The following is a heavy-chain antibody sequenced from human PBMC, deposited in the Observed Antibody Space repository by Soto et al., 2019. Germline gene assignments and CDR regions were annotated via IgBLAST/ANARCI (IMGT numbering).Heavy chain of an antibody. CDR2: IHHSGNS. J-gene: IGHJ5*02. CDR3: ASLWFGELLKEGSWSDP. D-gene: IGHD3-10*01. Sequence: PSETLSLTCAVSGGSISSSDWWSWVRQPPGKGLEWIGEIHHSGNSNYNPSLESRVTMSVDKSKNQFSLTLTSVTAADTAVYYCASLWFGELLKEGSWSDPWGQGTLVTVSS. V-gene: IGHV4-4*02. CDR1: GGSISSSDW.